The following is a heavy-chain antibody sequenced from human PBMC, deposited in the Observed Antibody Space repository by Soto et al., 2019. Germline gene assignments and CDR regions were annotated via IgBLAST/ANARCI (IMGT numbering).Heavy chain of an antibody. Sequence: GGSLRLSCAASGFTFSSYGMHWVRQAPGKGLEWVAVIWYDGSNKYSADSVKGRFTISRDKSKNTLYLQMNSLRAEDTAVYYCTTVRRFLEWLAGPSDYYYYYGMDVWGQGTTVTVSS. CDR2: IWYDGSNK. J-gene: IGHJ6*02. CDR1: GFTFSSYG. CDR3: TTVRRFLEWLAGPSDYYYYYGMDV. V-gene: IGHV3-33*01. D-gene: IGHD3-3*01.